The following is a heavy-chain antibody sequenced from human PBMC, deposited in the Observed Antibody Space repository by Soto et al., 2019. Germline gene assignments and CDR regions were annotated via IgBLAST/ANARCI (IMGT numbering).Heavy chain of an antibody. Sequence: QVQLVASGGGVVQPGRSLSLSCAASGFTLSGHGLHWVRQAPGKGLEWVAVVTHDGTERHYPDSVKGPFTITRDISKNTFYLQMNSLRVEDRAMDYCAREKNSGYYRTVDYWGQGTLVTVSS. CDR2: VTHDGTER. CDR1: GFTLSGHG. J-gene: IGHJ4*02. D-gene: IGHD3-10*01. CDR3: AREKNSGYYRTVDY. V-gene: IGHV3-30*03.